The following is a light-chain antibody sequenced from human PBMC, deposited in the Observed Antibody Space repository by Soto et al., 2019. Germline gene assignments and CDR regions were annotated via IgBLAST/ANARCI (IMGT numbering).Light chain of an antibody. J-gene: IGKJ3*01. CDR1: QSVTNY. CDR2: KAS. V-gene: IGKV1-5*03. Sequence: DIPMTQSPSTLSASVGDRVTITCRASQSVTNYVAWYQQKSGKPPKLLIYKASTLKSGVPSRFSGSGSGTEFILTISSLQPDDFATYYCQHYRSYPFIFGPGTQVDL. CDR3: QHYRSYPFI.